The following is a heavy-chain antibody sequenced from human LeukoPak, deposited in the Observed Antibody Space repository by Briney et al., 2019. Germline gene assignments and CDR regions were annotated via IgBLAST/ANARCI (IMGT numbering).Heavy chain of an antibody. CDR2: ISYDGSNK. CDR1: GFTFSSYG. CDR3: AKDTTSGYYSYDAFDI. J-gene: IGHJ3*02. D-gene: IGHD3-22*01. Sequence: SCAASGFTFSSYGMHWVRQAPGKGLEWVAVISYDGSNKYYADSVKGRFTISRDNSKNTLYLQMNSLRAEDTAVYYCAKDTTSGYYSYDAFDIWGQGTMVTVSS. V-gene: IGHV3-30*18.